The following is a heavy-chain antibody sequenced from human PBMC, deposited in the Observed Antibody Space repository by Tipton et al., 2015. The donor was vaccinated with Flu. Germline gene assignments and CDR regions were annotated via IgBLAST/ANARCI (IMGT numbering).Heavy chain of an antibody. V-gene: IGHV4-34*01. CDR3: ARDRGWPASLDY. J-gene: IGHJ4*02. D-gene: IGHD3-10*01. Sequence: GLVKPSETLSLTCAVYGGSFSAYYWSWIRQPPGKGLEWVGEINHSGTTNYNPSLTSRVTVSADTSKKQFSLKLTSVTAADTAVYYCARDRGWPASLDYWGQGILVTVSS. CDR2: INHSGTT. CDR1: GGSFSAYY.